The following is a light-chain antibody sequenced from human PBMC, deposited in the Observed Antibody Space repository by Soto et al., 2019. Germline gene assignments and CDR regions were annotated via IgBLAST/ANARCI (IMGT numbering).Light chain of an antibody. CDR3: QSYDSSLSVV. V-gene: IGLV1-40*01. Sequence: QSVLTQPPSVSGAPGQRVTISCTGSSSNIRADYDVHWYQQLPGTAPKLLIYGNSNRPSGVPDRFSGSKSGTSASLAITGLQAEDEADYYCQSYDSSLSVVFGGGTKLTVL. J-gene: IGLJ2*01. CDR1: SSNIRADYD. CDR2: GNS.